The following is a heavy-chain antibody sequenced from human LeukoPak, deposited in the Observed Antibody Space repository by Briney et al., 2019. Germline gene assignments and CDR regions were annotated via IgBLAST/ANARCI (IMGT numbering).Heavy chain of an antibody. D-gene: IGHD6-6*01. CDR3: AISMAGRLAPSDLTGDY. J-gene: IGHJ4*02. CDR1: GFTFSRYW. V-gene: IGHV3-7*05. Sequence: GGSLRLSCAASGFTFSRYWMSWVRQAPGKGLEWLANINEDGRGKYYVDSVKGRFTRSRDKAKKSLYMQMNSLRAEDTAVYYCAISMAGRLAPSDLTGDYWGQGTLVTVSS. CDR2: INEDGRGK.